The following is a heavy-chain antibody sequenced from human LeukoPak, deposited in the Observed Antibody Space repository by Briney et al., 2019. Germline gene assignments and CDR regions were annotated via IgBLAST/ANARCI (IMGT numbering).Heavy chain of an antibody. CDR2: IIPIFGAA. D-gene: IGHD2/OR15-2a*01. J-gene: IGHJ4*02. CDR3: ARGAFDSTLLDY. V-gene: IGHV1-69*13. CDR1: GYTFTSYA. Sequence: SVNVSCKASGYTFTSYAISWVRQAPGQGLEWMGGIIPIFGAANYAQKFQGRVAITADESTSTAYMELSSLRSEDTAVYYCARGAFDSTLLDYWGQGTLVTVSS.